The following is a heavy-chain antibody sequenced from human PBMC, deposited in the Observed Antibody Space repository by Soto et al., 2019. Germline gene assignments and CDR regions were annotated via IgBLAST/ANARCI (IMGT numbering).Heavy chain of an antibody. CDR1: GGSINSGGYY. V-gene: IGHV4-31*01. CDR3: ARGYRQSGYSSSWVFYY. D-gene: IGHD6-13*01. Sequence: QVQLRESGPGLVKPSQTLSLTCTVSGGSINSGGYYWNWIRQHPGKGLEWIGYMYYSGSTYYNPFLWSLVIISADTSENHFAPKLSSVTAAATAVYFCARGYRQSGYSSSWVFYYWGQGTLVNVSS. CDR2: MYYSGST. J-gene: IGHJ4*02.